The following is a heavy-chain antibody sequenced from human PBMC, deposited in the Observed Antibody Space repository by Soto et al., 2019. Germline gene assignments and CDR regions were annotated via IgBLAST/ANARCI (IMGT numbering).Heavy chain of an antibody. Sequence: GGSLRLSCASSGFTFASHAMNWVRQAPGKGLEWVATITDNGSNKYYADSVKGRFTISRDNSKNTLYLQMNSLRAEDTAVYYCARDYGGSSPLYYYYGMDVWGKGPRSPSPQ. CDR3: ARDYGGSSPLYYYYGMDV. D-gene: IGHD6-6*01. J-gene: IGHJ6*04. CDR2: ITDNGSNK. CDR1: GFTFASHA. V-gene: IGHV3-30*04.